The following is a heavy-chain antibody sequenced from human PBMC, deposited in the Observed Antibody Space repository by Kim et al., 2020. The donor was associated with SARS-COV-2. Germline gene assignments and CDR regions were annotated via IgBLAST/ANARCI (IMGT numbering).Heavy chain of an antibody. J-gene: IGHJ1*01. CDR1: GFVFNNYA. CDR2: ISHDGSDE. V-gene: IGHV3-30*04. CDR3: ARETRNYYGSGWGI. D-gene: IGHD3-10*01. Sequence: GGSLRLSCAASGFVFNNYAMNWVRQAPGKGLEWVAVISHDGSDERYVDSVEGRFTISRDNSKNTLYLQMTGLRPEDTAVCYCARETRNYYGSGWGIWGQGTKVTVSS.